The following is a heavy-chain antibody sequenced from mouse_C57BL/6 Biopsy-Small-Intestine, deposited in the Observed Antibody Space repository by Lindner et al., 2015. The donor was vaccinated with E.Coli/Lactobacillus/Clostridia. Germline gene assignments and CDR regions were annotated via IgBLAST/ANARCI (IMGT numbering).Heavy chain of an antibody. CDR2: IYPRTGNF. V-gene: IGHV1-81*01. D-gene: IGHD2-3*01. CDR1: GYTFTSFG. J-gene: IGHJ2*01. CDR3: ARWNDGYYGDY. Sequence: VQLQESGAELARPGASVKLSCKASGYTFTSFGISWVKQRTGQGLEWIGEIYPRTGNFYYNEKFKGKATLTADKSSSTAYVELRSLTSEDSAVYFRARWNDGYYGDYWGQGTTLTVSS.